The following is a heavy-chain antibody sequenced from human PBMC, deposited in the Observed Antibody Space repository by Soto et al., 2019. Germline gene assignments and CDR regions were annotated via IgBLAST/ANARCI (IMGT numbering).Heavy chain of an antibody. Sequence: SETLSLTCAVYGGSFSGYYWSWIRQPPGKGLEWIGEINHSGSTNYNPSLKSRVTISVNTSKNQFSLKLSSVTAADTAVYYCAVGVLWFGELFTYYYGMDVWGQGTTVTVSS. CDR3: AVGVLWFGELFTYYYGMDV. J-gene: IGHJ6*02. D-gene: IGHD3-10*01. V-gene: IGHV4-34*01. CDR1: GGSFSGYY. CDR2: INHSGST.